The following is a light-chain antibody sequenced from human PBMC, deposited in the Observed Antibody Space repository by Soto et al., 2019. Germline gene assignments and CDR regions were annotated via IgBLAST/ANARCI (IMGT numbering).Light chain of an antibody. Sequence: EIVLTQSPGTLSLSPGERATLSCRASQSVSSNDLAWYQQKPGQAPRLLIYGASTRATGIPDKFSVSGSGTDFALTISRLEPEDFAVYYCQQYSRSPPTFGPGTQVEIK. CDR3: QQYSRSPPT. CDR2: GAS. CDR1: QSVSSND. J-gene: IGKJ1*01. V-gene: IGKV3-20*01.